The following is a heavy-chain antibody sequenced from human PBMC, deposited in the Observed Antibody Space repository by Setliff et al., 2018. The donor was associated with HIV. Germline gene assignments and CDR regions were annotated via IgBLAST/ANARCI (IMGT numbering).Heavy chain of an antibody. Sequence: GESLKISCKASGYSFSNYWVGWVRQMPGNGLEWVGLIWPDDSDTIYSPSFQGQVTLSADKSSTTVYLQWNSLKAPDTAIYYCARLSKFYDFWTPNYWGQGTLVTVSS. D-gene: IGHD3-3*01. CDR2: IWPDDSDT. J-gene: IGHJ4*02. CDR3: ARLSKFYDFWTPNY. CDR1: GYSFSNYW. V-gene: IGHV5-51*01.